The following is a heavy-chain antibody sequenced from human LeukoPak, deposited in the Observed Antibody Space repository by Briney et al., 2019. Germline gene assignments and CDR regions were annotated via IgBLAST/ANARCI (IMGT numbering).Heavy chain of an antibody. D-gene: IGHD3-3*01. CDR1: GFTVSSNY. V-gene: IGHV3-66*01. CDR3: ARDFRVGSRDGYNMAYYYYGMDV. J-gene: IGHJ6*02. CDR2: IYSGGST. Sequence: GALRLSCAASGFTVSSNYMSWVRQAPGKGLEWVSVIYSGGSTYYADSVKGRFTISRDNSKNTLYLQMNSLRAEDTAVYYCARDFRVGSRDGYNMAYYYYGMDVWGQGTTVTVSS.